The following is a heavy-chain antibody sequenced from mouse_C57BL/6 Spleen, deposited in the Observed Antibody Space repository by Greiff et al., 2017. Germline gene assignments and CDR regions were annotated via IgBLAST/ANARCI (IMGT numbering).Heavy chain of an antibody. CDR3: ARYRLDALDY. Sequence: QVQLQQSGPGLVQPSPSLSISCTASGFSFTSYGVHWVRQSPGTGLEWLGVICSGGSTDYNAAFISRLCISKDNSKLQVFFKMNSLQADDTAIYYYARYRLDALDYWGQGTSVTVSS. J-gene: IGHJ4*01. D-gene: IGHD6-1*01. V-gene: IGHV2-2*01. CDR1: GFSFTSYG. CDR2: ICSGGST.